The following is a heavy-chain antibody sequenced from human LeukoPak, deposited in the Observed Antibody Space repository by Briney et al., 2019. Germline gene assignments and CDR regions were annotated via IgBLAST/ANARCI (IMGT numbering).Heavy chain of an antibody. Sequence: PSETLSLTCNVSGGSIRSYYWSWIRQPPGKGLEWIGYIYYSGSTYYNPSLKSRVTISVDTSKNQFSLKLSSVTAADTAVYYCARASYPTSLGHWGQGTLVTVSS. CDR3: ARASYPTSLGH. CDR2: IYYSGST. V-gene: IGHV4-59*08. CDR1: GGSIRSYY. J-gene: IGHJ4*02.